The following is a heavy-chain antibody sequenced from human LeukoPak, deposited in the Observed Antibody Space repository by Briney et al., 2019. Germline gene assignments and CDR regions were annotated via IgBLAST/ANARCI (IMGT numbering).Heavy chain of an antibody. V-gene: IGHV3-74*01. D-gene: IGHD3-10*01. CDR1: GFTFSSYW. CDR2: INSDGSST. CDR3: ATDGDYYYYMDV. J-gene: IGHJ6*03. Sequence: PGGSLRLSCAASGFTFSSYWMHWVRQAPGKGLVWVSRINSDGSSTSYADSVKGRFTTSRDNAKNTLYLQMNSLRAEDTAVYYCATDGDYYYYMDVWGKGTTVTVSS.